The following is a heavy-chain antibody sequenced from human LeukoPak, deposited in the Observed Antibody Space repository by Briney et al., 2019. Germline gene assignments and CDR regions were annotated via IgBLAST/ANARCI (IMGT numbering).Heavy chain of an antibody. V-gene: IGHV4-59*01. D-gene: IGHD3-9*01. CDR3: GRRTSYDTLTGHTYWYFDL. J-gene: IGHJ2*01. CDR1: GGSISSYY. CDR2: TSYSGST. Sequence: SETLSLTCTVSGGSISSYYWSWIRQPPGRGLEWIGYTSYSGSTDYNPSLRSRVTLSVDTSKNQLSLKLSSVTAADTAVYYCGRRTSYDTLTGHTYWYFDLWGRGTLVTVSS.